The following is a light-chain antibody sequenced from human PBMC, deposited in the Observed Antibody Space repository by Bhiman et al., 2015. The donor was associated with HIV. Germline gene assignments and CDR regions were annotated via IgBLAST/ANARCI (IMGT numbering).Light chain of an antibody. V-gene: IGLV2-11*01. CDR3: CSYAGSYTWV. CDR1: SSDVGGYNY. J-gene: IGLJ3*02. CDR2: DVS. Sequence: QSALTQPASVSGSPGQSITISCTGTSSDVGGYNYVSWYQQYPGKAPKLMIYDVSNRPSGVPDRFSGSKSGNTASLTISGLQAEDEADYFCCSYAGSYTWVFGGGTKLTVL.